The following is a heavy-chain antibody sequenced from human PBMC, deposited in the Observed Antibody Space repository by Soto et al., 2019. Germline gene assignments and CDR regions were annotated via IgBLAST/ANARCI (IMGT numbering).Heavy chain of an antibody. CDR2: INAGNGNT. V-gene: IGHV1-3*01. J-gene: IGHJ5*02. D-gene: IGHD3-10*01. Sequence: ASVKVSCKASGYTFTSYAMHWVRQAPGQRLEWMGWINAGNGNTKYSQKFQGRVTITRNTSASTAYMELSSLRSEDTAVYYCARDLRAARGWFYPWGQGTLVTVSS. CDR1: GYTFTSYA. CDR3: ARDLRAARGWFYP.